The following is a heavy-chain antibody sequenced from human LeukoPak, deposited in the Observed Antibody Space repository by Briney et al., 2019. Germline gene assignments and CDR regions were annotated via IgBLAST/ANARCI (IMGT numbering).Heavy chain of an antibody. CDR3: ATFFGRCSSTSCSHTHNWFDP. CDR1: GGSISSYY. CDR2: IYYSGST. J-gene: IGHJ5*02. V-gene: IGHV4-59*06. D-gene: IGHD2-2*01. Sequence: SETLSLTCTVSGGSISSYYWSWIRQPPGKGLEWIGYIYYSGSTYYNPSLKSRVTISVDTSKNQFSLKLSSVTAADTAVYYCATFFGRCSSTSCSHTHNWFDPWGQGTLVTVSS.